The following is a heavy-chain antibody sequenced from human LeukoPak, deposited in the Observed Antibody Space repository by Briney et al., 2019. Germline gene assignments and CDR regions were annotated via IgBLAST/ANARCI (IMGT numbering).Heavy chain of an antibody. CDR1: GDSVSSNSGT. Sequence: SQTLSLTCAISGDSVSSNSGTWHWIRQSLSRGLEWLGRTYYRSKWYNDYAVSVRSRITINPDTSKNQFSLQLNSVTPEDTAVYYCARDGLGEHWYFDLWGRGTPVTVSS. V-gene: IGHV6-1*01. CDR3: ARDGLGEHWYFDL. J-gene: IGHJ2*01. D-gene: IGHD3-16*01. CDR2: TYYRSKWYN.